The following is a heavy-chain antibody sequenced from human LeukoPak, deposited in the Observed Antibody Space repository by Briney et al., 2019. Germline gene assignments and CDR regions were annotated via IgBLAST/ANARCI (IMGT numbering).Heavy chain of an antibody. CDR1: GGSISSSSYY. Sequence: SETLSLTCTVSGGSISSSSYYWGWIRQPPGKGLEWIGSIYYSGSTYYNPSLKSRVTISVDTSKNQFSLKLSSVTAADTAVYYCARQDIVVVPAASSVWGKGTTVTVSS. CDR3: ARQDIVVVPAASSV. V-gene: IGHV4-39*01. CDR2: IYYSGST. J-gene: IGHJ6*04. D-gene: IGHD2-2*01.